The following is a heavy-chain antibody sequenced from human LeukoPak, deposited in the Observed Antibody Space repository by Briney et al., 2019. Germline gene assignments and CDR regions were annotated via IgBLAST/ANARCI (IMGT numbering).Heavy chain of an antibody. CDR1: GGSISSSSYY. CDR2: INHSGST. CDR3: ARHSGWELTGCDY. J-gene: IGHJ4*02. D-gene: IGHD1-26*01. V-gene: IGHV4-39*01. Sequence: SETLSLTCTVSGGSISSSSYYWSWIRQPPGKGLEWIGEINHSGSTNYNPSLKSRVTISVDTSKNQFSLKLSSVTAADTAVYYCARHSGWELTGCDYWGQGTLVTVSS.